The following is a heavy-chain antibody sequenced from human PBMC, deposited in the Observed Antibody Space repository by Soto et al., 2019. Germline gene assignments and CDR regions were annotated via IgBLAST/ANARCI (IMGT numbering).Heavy chain of an antibody. V-gene: IGHV2-70*11. CDR1: GFSLSTSGMC. CDR2: IDWDDDK. J-gene: IGHJ6*03. D-gene: IGHD4-17*01. Sequence: GSGPTLVNPTQTLTLTCTFSGFSLSTSGMCVSWIRQPPGKALEWLARIDWDDDKYYSTSLKTRLTISKDTSKNQVVLTMTNMDPVDTATYYCARVTTKGIPGYGDYVRYYYMDVWGKGTTVTVSS. CDR3: ARVTTKGIPGYGDYVRYYYMDV.